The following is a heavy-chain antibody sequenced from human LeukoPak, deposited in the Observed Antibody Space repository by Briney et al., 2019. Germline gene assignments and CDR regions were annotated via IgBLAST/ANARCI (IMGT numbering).Heavy chain of an antibody. D-gene: IGHD6-19*01. CDR1: GGSFSGYY. J-gene: IGHJ4*02. CDR3: ARGDGSRGGWYVTRGYFDY. CDR2: INHCGSP. V-gene: IGHV4-34*01. Sequence: SETLSLTCAVYGGSFSGYYGSWVRQPPGKGLELIGEINHCGSPKYKRSLKSTVTISVDTSKQQFSLKLSSVTAADAAVYYCARGDGSRGGWYVTRGYFDYWGQGTLVTVSS.